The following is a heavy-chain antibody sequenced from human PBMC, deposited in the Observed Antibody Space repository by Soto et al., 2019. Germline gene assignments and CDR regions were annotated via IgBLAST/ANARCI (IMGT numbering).Heavy chain of an antibody. CDR3: ARGGNRITIFGVVIIPVFAFDI. CDR2: MNPNSGNT. D-gene: IGHD3-3*01. Sequence: ASVKVSCKASGYTFTSYYINWVRQATGQGLEWMGWMNPNSGNTGYAQKFQGRVTMTRNTSISTAYMELSSLRSEDTAVYYCARGGNRITIFGVVIIPVFAFDIWGQGTMVTVSS. V-gene: IGHV1-8*01. J-gene: IGHJ3*02. CDR1: GYTFTSYY.